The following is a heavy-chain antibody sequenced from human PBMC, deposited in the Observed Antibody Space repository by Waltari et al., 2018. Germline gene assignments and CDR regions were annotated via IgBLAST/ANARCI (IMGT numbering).Heavy chain of an antibody. CDR3: AKALTASGGSSNAFDI. CDR2: ISWNSGIL. J-gene: IGHJ3*02. CDR1: GFTFDDYA. V-gene: IGHV3-9*03. D-gene: IGHD2-15*01. Sequence: EVQLVESGGGLVQPGRSLRLSCAASGFTFDDYAMHWVRQAPGKGLEWVSGISWNSGILGDADSWKGRFTISRDNAKNSLYLQMNSLRAEDMALYYCAKALTASGGSSNAFDIWGQGTMVTVSS.